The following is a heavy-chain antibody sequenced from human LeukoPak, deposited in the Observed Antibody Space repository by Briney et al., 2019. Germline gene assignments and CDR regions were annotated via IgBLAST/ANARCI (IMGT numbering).Heavy chain of an antibody. V-gene: IGHV4-39*01. J-gene: IGHJ6*02. CDR3: ARHNGMYYYYYGLDV. Sequence: SETLSLTCTVSGGSISSSNYYWGWIRQPPGKGLEWVGSIYYSGSTNYNPSLKSRVTISVDTSKNQYSLELSSVTAADTAVYYCARHNGMYYYYYGLDVWGQGTLVTVSS. CDR2: IYYSGST. D-gene: IGHD1-14*01. CDR1: GGSISSSNYY.